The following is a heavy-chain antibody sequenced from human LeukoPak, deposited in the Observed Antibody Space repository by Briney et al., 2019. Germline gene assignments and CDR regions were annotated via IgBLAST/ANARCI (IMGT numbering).Heavy chain of an antibody. V-gene: IGHV3-30-3*01. D-gene: IGHD4-17*01. CDR1: GFTSTNYT. J-gene: IGHJ6*02. Sequence: GGSLRLSCAASGFTSTNYTMHYVRQAPGKGLEWVAVISYDGTNKYYADSVKGRFTISRDNSKNTLYLQMNSLRTEDTAVYYCAREIPVTTADYGMDVWGQGTTVTVSS. CDR3: AREIPVTTADYGMDV. CDR2: ISYDGTNK.